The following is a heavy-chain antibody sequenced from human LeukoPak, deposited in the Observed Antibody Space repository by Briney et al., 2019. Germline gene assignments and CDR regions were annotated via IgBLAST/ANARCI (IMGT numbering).Heavy chain of an antibody. J-gene: IGHJ6*03. CDR1: GYTFTSYG. CDR3: ARNDILTGYYPQDYYYYMDV. CDR2: ISAYNGNT. V-gene: IGHV1-18*01. Sequence: ASVKVSCKASGYTFTSYGISWVRQAPGQGLEWMGWISAYNGNTNYAQKLQGRVTMTTDTSTSTAYMELRSLRSDDTAVYYCARNDILTGYYPQDYYYYMDVWGKGTTVTISS. D-gene: IGHD3-9*01.